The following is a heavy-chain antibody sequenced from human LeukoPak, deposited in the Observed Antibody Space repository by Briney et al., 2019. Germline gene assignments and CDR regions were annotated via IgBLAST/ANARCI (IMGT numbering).Heavy chain of an antibody. Sequence: GGSLRLSCAASGLTFSSYAMSWVRQAPGKGLEWVSAISGSGGSTYYADSVKGRFTISSDNSKNTLYLQMNSLRAEDTAVYYCAKDISIAVAGTGFDYWGQGTLVTVSS. V-gene: IGHV3-23*01. CDR3: AKDISIAVAGTGFDY. D-gene: IGHD6-19*01. CDR2: ISGSGGST. J-gene: IGHJ4*02. CDR1: GLTFSSYA.